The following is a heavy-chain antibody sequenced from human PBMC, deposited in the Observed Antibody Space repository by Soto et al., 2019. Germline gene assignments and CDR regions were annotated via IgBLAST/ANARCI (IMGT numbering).Heavy chain of an antibody. J-gene: IGHJ3*02. Sequence: QVQLVQSGAEVKKPGSSVKVSCKASGGTFSSYTISWVRQAPGQGLEWMGRIIPILGIANYAQKFQGRVTITADKSTSTAYMELSSLRSEDTAVYYCAREGYCSGGSCYREWRAFDIWGQGTMVTVSS. CDR1: GGTFSSYT. CDR2: IIPILGIA. D-gene: IGHD2-15*01. V-gene: IGHV1-69*08. CDR3: AREGYCSGGSCYREWRAFDI.